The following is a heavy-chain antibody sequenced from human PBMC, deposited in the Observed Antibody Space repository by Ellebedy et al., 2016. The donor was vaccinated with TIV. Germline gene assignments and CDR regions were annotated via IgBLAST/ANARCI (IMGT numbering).Heavy chain of an antibody. V-gene: IGHV1-18*01. CDR2: IRTENRNT. D-gene: IGHD1-1*01. J-gene: IGHJ4*02. CDR3: ARDQSTAVFDH. CDR1: GYTFTNNA. Sequence: AASVKVSCKASGYTFTNNAITWVRQAPGQGLEWMGWIRTENRNTNYAQKFQGRVTLTTETSTNTAYMELTNLRSDDTAVYYCARDQSTAVFDHWGQGTLITVSS.